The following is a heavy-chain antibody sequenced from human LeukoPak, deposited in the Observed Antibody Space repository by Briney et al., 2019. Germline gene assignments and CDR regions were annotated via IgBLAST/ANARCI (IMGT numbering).Heavy chain of an antibody. J-gene: IGHJ6*03. V-gene: IGHV1-69*06. Sequence: GASVKVSCKAFEGTFSSYAISCVRQAPGQGLEWMGRIIPIFGTANYAQKFQGRVTITADKSTSTAYMELSSLRSEDTAVYYCARGTRSNVLRFLEGGYYYYYYMDVWGKGTTVTVSS. CDR3: ARGTRSNVLRFLEGGYYYYYYMDV. CDR1: EGTFSSYA. D-gene: IGHD3-3*01. CDR2: IIPIFGTA.